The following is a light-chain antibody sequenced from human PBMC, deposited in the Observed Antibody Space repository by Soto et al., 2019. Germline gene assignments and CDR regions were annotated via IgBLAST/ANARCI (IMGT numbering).Light chain of an antibody. Sequence: DIVMTQSPDSLAVSLGERATINCKSSQSVLYSSNNKNYLAWYQQRPGQPPKLLIYWASTRESGVPDRFSGSGSGTDFTLTISSLQAEDVAVDYGQPCYSTPLTFGGGTKVEIK. CDR2: WAS. CDR1: QSVLYSSNNKNY. J-gene: IGKJ4*01. V-gene: IGKV4-1*01. CDR3: QPCYSTPLT.